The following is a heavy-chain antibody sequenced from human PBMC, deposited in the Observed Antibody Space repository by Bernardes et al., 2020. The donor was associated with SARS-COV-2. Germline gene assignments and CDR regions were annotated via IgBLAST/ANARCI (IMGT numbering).Heavy chain of an antibody. CDR1: GYTLNEVS. V-gene: IGHV1-24*01. CDR2: SHAEDDET. J-gene: IGHJ4*02. D-gene: IGHD6-13*01. Sequence: ASVKVSCKISGYTLNEVSMHWVRQAPGEGLEWMGGSHAEDDETLYARKFQGRVTMTEDTSTDTAYMELSSLTSEDTAVYYCATAVVHIAAVGTVGNFDFWGQGTLVTVSS. CDR3: ATAVVHIAAVGTVGNFDF.